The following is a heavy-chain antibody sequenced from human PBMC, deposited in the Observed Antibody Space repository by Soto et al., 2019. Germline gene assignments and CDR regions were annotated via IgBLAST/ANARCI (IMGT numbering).Heavy chain of an antibody. J-gene: IGHJ6*03. Sequence: QVQLQESGPGLVKPSETLSLTCTVSGGSISSYYWSWIRQPPGTGLEWIGYIYYSGSTNYNPSLKRRVTISAGTSKDQFSLKLSSVTAAYTAVYYCAPTNYSVTPSNYYYYYMDVWGKGTTVTVSS. V-gene: IGHV4-59*01. D-gene: IGHD4-4*01. CDR2: IYYSGST. CDR1: GGSISSYY. CDR3: APTNYSVTPSNYYYYYMDV.